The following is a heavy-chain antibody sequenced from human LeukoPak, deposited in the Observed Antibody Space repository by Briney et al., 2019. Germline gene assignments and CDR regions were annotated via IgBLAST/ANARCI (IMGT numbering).Heavy chain of an antibody. CDR1: GFTFHDYG. CDR2: INWNGGST. Sequence: PGGSLRLSCAASGFTFHDYGMSWVRHVPGKGLEWVSGINWNGGSTGYADSVKGRFTISRDNAKNSLYLQMSSLRAEDTALYYCARISCSSTSCLYYYYMDVWGKGTTVTVSS. J-gene: IGHJ6*03. D-gene: IGHD2-2*01. V-gene: IGHV3-20*04. CDR3: ARISCSSTSCLYYYYMDV.